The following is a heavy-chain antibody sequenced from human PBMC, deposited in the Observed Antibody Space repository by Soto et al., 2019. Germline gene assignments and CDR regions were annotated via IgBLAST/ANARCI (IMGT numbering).Heavy chain of an antibody. Sequence: GGSLRLSCAASGFTFSGSAMHWVRQASGKGLEWVGRIRSKANSYATAYAASVKGRFTISRDDSKNTAYLQMNSLKTEDTAVYYCTRRGFLTPGEHFDYWGQGTLVTVSS. CDR1: GFTFSGSA. CDR2: IRSKANSYAT. CDR3: TRRGFLTPGEHFDY. J-gene: IGHJ4*02. D-gene: IGHD3-9*01. V-gene: IGHV3-73*01.